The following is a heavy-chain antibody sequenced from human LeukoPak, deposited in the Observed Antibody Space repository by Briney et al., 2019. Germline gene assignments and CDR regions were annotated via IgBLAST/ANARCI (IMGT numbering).Heavy chain of an antibody. CDR3: ARAIYDYVWGSYRSNFDY. J-gene: IGHJ4*02. CDR2: IIPIFGTA. CDR1: GGTFSSYA. D-gene: IGHD3-16*02. Sequence: SVKVSCKASGGTFSSYAISWVRQAPGQGLEWMGGIIPIFGTANYAQKLQGRVTMTTDTSTTTAYMELRSLRSDDTAVYYCARAIYDYVWGSYRSNFDYWGQGTLVTVSS. V-gene: IGHV1-69*05.